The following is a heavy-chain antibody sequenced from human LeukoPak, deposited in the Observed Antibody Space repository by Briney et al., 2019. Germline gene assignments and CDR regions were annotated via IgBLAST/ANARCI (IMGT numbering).Heavy chain of an antibody. CDR3: ARHRRGFRVRDNYYFDY. Sequence: SETLSLTCTVSGGSISSYYWSWIRQPPGKGLEWIGYIYYSGSTNYNPSLKSRVTISVDTSKNQFSLKLSSVTAADTAVYYCARHRRGFRVRDNYYFDYWGQGTLVTVSS. CDR2: IYYSGST. J-gene: IGHJ4*02. CDR1: GGSISSYY. D-gene: IGHD3-10*01. V-gene: IGHV4-59*08.